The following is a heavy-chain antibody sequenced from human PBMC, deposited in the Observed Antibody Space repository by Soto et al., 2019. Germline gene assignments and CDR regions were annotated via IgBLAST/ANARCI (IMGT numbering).Heavy chain of an antibody. Sequence: EVQVVESGGGLIQPGGSLRLSCAASGFNVNSSYMTWLRQAPGKGLQWVADISSGGTTKYADSVRGRFSISRDMSKNTLYLQMNSLRVEDTASYSCARQFPIDNNGNRLGPWGQGTLVTVSA. CDR1: GFNVNSSY. CDR2: ISSGGTT. J-gene: IGHJ5*02. V-gene: IGHV3-53*01. D-gene: IGHD1-1*01. CDR3: ARQFPIDNNGNRLGP.